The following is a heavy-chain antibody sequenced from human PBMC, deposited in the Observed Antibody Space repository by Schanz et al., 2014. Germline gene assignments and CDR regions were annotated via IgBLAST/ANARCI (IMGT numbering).Heavy chain of an antibody. CDR1: GFTVNTNY. J-gene: IGHJ4*02. D-gene: IGHD4-17*01. CDR2: ITSGSAK. Sequence: EVQLVESGGGLIQPGGSLRLSCAVSGFTVNTNYMSWVRQAPGKGLEWVSYITSGSAKFYADSVKGRFTISRDNARNTLYLQMNSLRAEDTAVYYCTRDTDYHFDYWGQGTLVTVSS. CDR3: TRDTDYHFDY. V-gene: IGHV3-53*01.